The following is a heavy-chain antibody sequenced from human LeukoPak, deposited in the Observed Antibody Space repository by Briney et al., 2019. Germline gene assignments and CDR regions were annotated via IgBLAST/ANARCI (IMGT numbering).Heavy chain of an antibody. CDR2: IYSSGRT. J-gene: IGHJ5*02. V-gene: IGHV4-4*09. Sequence: SETLSLTCTVSGGSISSYYWTWIRQPPGKGLEWIGYIYSSGRTNYNPSLKSQVTMSVDTSKNQFSLKVISVTAADTAVYYCARLSAGFNSSYWFDPWGQGTLSPSPQ. CDR1: GGSISSYY. CDR3: ARLSAGFNSSYWFDP. D-gene: IGHD2/OR15-2a*01.